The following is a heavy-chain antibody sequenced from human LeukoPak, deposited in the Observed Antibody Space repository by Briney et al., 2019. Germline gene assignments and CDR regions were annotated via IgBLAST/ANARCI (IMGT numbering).Heavy chain of an antibody. D-gene: IGHD3-22*01. V-gene: IGHV1-69*05. CDR1: GGTFSSYA. CDR3: ARGRITMIVVADYLDY. CDR2: IIPIFGTA. Sequence: SVKVSCKASGGTFSSYAISWVRQAPGQGLEWMGGIIPIFGTANYAQRFQGRVTITTDESTSTAYMELSSLRSEDTAVYYCARGRITMIVVADYLDYWGQGTLVTVSS. J-gene: IGHJ4*02.